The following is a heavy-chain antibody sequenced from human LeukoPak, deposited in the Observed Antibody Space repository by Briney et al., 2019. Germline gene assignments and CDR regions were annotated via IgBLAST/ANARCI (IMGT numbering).Heavy chain of an antibody. J-gene: IGHJ4*02. D-gene: IGHD4-17*01. CDR3: ASLTTVTQGYFDS. V-gene: IGHV4-59*08. CDR2: IYYTGST. CDR1: SGSISSYY. Sequence: SETLSLTCTVSSGSISSYYWSWIRQPPGKGLEWIGYIYYTGSTNYNSSLKSRVTISVDTSKNQFSLNLSSVTAADTAVYYCASLTTVTQGYFDSWGQGTLVTVSS.